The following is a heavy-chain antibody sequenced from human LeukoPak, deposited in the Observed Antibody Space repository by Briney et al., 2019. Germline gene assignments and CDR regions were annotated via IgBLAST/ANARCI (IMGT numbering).Heavy chain of an antibody. J-gene: IGHJ6*02. CDR2: IIPIFGTA. CDR3: ADRDYGDYYYGMDV. CDR1: GGTFSSYA. V-gene: IGHV1-69*13. D-gene: IGHD4-17*01. Sequence: GASVKVSCKASGGTFSSYAISWARQAPGQGLEWMGGIIPIFGTANYAQKFQGRVTITADESTSTAYMELSSLRSEDTAVYYCADRDYGDYYYGMDVWGQGTTVTVSS.